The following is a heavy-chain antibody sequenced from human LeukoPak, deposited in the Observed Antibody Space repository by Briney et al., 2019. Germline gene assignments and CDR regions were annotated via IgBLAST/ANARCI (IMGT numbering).Heavy chain of an antibody. J-gene: IGHJ1*01. V-gene: IGHV3-72*01. CDR2: TRNKPNSYTT. D-gene: IGHD2-2*01. Sequence: GSLSLSCAASGCTFSDYYMYWLCQAPGKGLDWVCRTRNKPNSYTTEYAASVKCRFTTSRDDSKNSLYLQMNSLNTEDTAVYYCARSFCSSTSCPKYFQHWGQGTLVTVSS. CDR3: ARSFCSSTSCPKYFQH. CDR1: GCTFSDYY.